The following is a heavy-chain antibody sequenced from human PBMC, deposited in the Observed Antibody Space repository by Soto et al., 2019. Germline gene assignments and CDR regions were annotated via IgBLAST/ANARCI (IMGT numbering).Heavy chain of an antibody. CDR2: ISAYNGNT. D-gene: IGHD3-16*02. CDR3: AGPMITFGGVIVDAFDI. V-gene: IGHV1-18*01. J-gene: IGHJ3*02. Sequence: QVPLVQSGAEVKKPGASVKVSCKASGYTFTSYGISWVRQAPGQGLEWMGWISAYNGNTNYAQKLQGRVTMTTDTSTSTAYMELRSLRSDDTAVYYCAGPMITFGGVIVDAFDIWGQGTMVTVSS. CDR1: GYTFTSYG.